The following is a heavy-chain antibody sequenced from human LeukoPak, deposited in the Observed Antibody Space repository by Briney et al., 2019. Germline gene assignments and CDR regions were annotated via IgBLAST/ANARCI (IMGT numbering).Heavy chain of an antibody. CDR2: FHPKDADM. D-gene: IGHD6-19*01. CDR3: ARPVAGEPYFGY. V-gene: IGHV1-24*01. Sequence: ASVKVSCKVSGNSVTEVAIHWVRQTPGEGLEWMGGFHPKDADMIYAQKFRGRVTMTRDMSTSTVYMELSSLRSEDTAVYYCARPVAGEPYFGYWGQGTLVTVSS. CDR1: GNSVTEVA. J-gene: IGHJ4*02.